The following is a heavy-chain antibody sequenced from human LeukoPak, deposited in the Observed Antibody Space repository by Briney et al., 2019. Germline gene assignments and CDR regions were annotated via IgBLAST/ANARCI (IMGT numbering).Heavy chain of an antibody. V-gene: IGHV1-8*02. CDR3: ARGGPIRYFDWFYPGSDYYYMDV. CDR1: GYTFTNYY. D-gene: IGHD3-9*01. CDR2: MNPNSGNT. Sequence: GASVKVSCKASGYTFTNYYIHWVRQATGQGLEWMGWMNPNSGNTVYAQKFQGRVTMTRNTSISTAYMEVSSLRSEDTAVYYCARGGPIRYFDWFYPGSDYYYMDVWGKGTTVTISS. J-gene: IGHJ6*03.